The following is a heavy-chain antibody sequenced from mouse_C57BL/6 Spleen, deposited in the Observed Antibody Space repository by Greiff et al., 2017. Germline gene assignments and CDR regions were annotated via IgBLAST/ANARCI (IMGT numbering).Heavy chain of an antibody. CDR1: GYTFTSYW. CDR3: ARDYFDY. Sequence: QVQLQQPGTELVKPGASVKLSCKASGYTFTSYWMHWVKQRPGQGLEWIGDINPNNGGTIYNQKFKGKATLTVDKSSSTAYMELRSLTSEDTAVYYCARDYFDYWGQGTTLTVSS. CDR2: INPNNGGT. J-gene: IGHJ2*01. V-gene: IGHV1-53*01.